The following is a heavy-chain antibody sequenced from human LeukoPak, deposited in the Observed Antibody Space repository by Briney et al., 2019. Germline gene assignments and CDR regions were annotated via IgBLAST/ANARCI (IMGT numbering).Heavy chain of an antibody. CDR1: GGSISSSSYY. CDR2: IYYSGST. Sequence: SETLSLTCTVSGGSISSSSYYWGWIRQPPGKGLEWIGSIYYSGSTYYHPSLKSRVTISVDTSKNQFSLKLSSVTAADTAVYYCARSVCSSTICPFDCWGQGTVVTVSS. J-gene: IGHJ4*02. CDR3: ARSVCSSTICPFDC. V-gene: IGHV4-39*01. D-gene: IGHD2-2*01.